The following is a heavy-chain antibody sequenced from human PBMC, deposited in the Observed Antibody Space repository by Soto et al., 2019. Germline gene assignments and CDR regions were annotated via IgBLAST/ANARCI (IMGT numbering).Heavy chain of an antibody. J-gene: IGHJ4*02. D-gene: IGHD3-10*01. Sequence: SETLSLTCTVSGGSISSYYWSWIRQPPGKGLEWIGYIYYSGSTNYNPSLKSRVTISVDTSKNQFSLKLSSVTAADTAVYYCARGYITGWGGTYYYANTRTTAFDYWGQGTLVTVSS. CDR1: GGSISSYY. CDR3: ARGYITGWGGTYYYANTRTTAFDY. CDR2: IYYSGST. V-gene: IGHV4-59*01.